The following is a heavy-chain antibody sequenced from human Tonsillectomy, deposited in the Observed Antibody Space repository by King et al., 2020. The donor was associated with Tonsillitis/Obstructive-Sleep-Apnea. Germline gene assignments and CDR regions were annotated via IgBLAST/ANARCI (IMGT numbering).Heavy chain of an antibody. CDR1: GGSFSGYN. CDR3: AGQNLWGYYFDY. Sequence: VQLQQWGAGLLKPSETLSLTCAVYGGSFSGYNWTWIRQPPGKGLEWIGEINHSGSTTYDPSLKSRVTISLDTSKNQFSLKLSSVTAADTGVYYCAGQNLWGYYFDYWGQGTPVTVSS. CDR2: INHSGST. D-gene: IGHD7-27*01. J-gene: IGHJ4*02. V-gene: IGHV4-34*01.